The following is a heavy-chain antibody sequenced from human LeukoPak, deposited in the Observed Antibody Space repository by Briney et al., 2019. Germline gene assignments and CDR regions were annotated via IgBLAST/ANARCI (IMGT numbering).Heavy chain of an antibody. CDR3: ARSELGFCSSTSCYDWEFQH. CDR2: ISGSGGST. Sequence: PGGSLRLSCAASGFTFSSYAMSWVRQAPGKGLEWVSAISGSGGSTYYADSVKGRFTISRDNSKNTLYLQMNSLRAEDTAVYYCARSELGFCSSTSCYDWEFQHWGQGTLVTVSS. D-gene: IGHD2-2*01. V-gene: IGHV3-23*01. J-gene: IGHJ1*01. CDR1: GFTFSSYA.